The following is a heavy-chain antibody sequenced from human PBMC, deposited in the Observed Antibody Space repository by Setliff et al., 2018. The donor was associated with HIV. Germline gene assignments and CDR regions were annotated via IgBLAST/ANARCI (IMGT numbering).Heavy chain of an antibody. V-gene: IGHV4-34*01. CDR2: INHSGST. J-gene: IGHJ4*02. CDR3: ARGNAYPGIQLVDY. Sequence: SETLSLTCAVYGGSSSGYYWSWIRQPPGKGLEWIGEINHSGSTNYNPSLKSRVTISVDTSKNQFSLKLSSVTAADTAVYYCARGNAYPGIQLVDYWGQGTLVTVSS. D-gene: IGHD5-18*01. CDR1: GGSSSGYY.